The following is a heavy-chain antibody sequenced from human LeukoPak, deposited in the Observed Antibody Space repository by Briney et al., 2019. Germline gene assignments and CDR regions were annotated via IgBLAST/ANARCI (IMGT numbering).Heavy chain of an antibody. D-gene: IGHD6-13*01. V-gene: IGHV3-48*04. CDR3: ARGGMDSSSWYLDY. CDR2: ISSSSSTI. J-gene: IGHJ4*02. Sequence: GGSLRLSCAASGFTFSSYSMNWVRQAPGKGLEWVSYISSSSSTIYYADSVKGRFTISRDNAKNSLYLQMNSLRAEDTAVYYCARGGMDSSSWYLDYWGQGTLVTVSS. CDR1: GFTFSSYS.